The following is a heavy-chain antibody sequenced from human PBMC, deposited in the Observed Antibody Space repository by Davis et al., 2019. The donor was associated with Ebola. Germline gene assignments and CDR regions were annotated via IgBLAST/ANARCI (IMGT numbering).Heavy chain of an antibody. Sequence: PGGSLRLSCAASGFTFSSYAMHWVRQAPGKGLEWLTVISYDGSNENYADSVKGRFTISRDNSKNTLYLQMNSLRPEDTAVYYCATTSRGKSWDYWGQGTLVTVSS. D-gene: IGHD5-18*01. V-gene: IGHV3-30-3*01. CDR3: ATTSRGKSWDY. CDR2: ISYDGSNE. CDR1: GFTFSSYA. J-gene: IGHJ4*02.